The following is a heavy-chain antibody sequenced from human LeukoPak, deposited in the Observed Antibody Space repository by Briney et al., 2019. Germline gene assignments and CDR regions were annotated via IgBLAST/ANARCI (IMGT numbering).Heavy chain of an antibody. CDR2: IYYSGST. V-gene: IGHV4-59*01. Sequence: SETLSLTCTVSGGSISSYYWSWIRQPPGKGLEWVGYIYYSGSTNYNPSLKSRVTISVDTSKNQLSLKLSSVTAADTVVYYCARGGCLLCGPSYWGQGTLVTVSS. J-gene: IGHJ4*02. D-gene: IGHD3-10*02. CDR3: ARGGCLLCGPSY. CDR1: GGSISSYY.